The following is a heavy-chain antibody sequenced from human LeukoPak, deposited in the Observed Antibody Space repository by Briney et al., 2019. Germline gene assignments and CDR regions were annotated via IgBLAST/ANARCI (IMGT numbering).Heavy chain of an antibody. D-gene: IGHD4-23*01. Sequence: ASVKASCKASGYSFVGCGITWVRQAPGQGLEWMGWFNPENGNTNYAQKVQGRVTMTADTSTSTSYMELRSLRSDDTAVYYCAGGREDEFRWGDIWGQGTMVTDSS. CDR1: GYSFVGCG. V-gene: IGHV1-18*01. CDR3: AGGREDEFRWGDI. CDR2: FNPENGNT. J-gene: IGHJ3*02.